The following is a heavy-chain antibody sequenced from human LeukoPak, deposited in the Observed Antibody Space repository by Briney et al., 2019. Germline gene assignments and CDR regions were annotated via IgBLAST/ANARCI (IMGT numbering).Heavy chain of an antibody. Sequence: ASVKVSCKTSGYTFPSYDINWVRQATGQGLEWMGWMNPNSGNTGYAQKFQGRVTITRNTSITAAYMELSSLRSEDTAVYFCARGPKWSGSYYYFDFWGQGTLVTVSS. J-gene: IGHJ4*02. D-gene: IGHD1-26*01. V-gene: IGHV1-8*01. CDR3: ARGPKWSGSYYYFDF. CDR2: MNPNSGNT. CDR1: GYTFPSYD.